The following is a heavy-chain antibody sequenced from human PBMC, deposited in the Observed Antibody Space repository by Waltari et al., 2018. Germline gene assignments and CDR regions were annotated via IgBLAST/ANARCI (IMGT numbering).Heavy chain of an antibody. J-gene: IGHJ4*02. CDR3: SKDADDSDYGLFDY. V-gene: IGHV3-23*01. Sequence: EVQLLESGGGLVQPGGSLRLSCAASGLIFSNYAMSWVRQAPGKGLGWVSAISGSGVNTYYADSVKGRFTISRDNSKNTLYLQMNSLRAEDKAVYYCSKDADDSDYGLFDYWGQGTLVTVSS. CDR2: ISGSGVNT. D-gene: IGHD4-17*01. CDR1: GLIFSNYA.